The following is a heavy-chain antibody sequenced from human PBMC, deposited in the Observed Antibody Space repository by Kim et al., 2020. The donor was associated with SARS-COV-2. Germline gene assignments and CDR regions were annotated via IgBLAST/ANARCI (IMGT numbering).Heavy chain of an antibody. CDR2: IIPIFGTA. V-gene: IGHV1-69*13. J-gene: IGHJ5*02. D-gene: IGHD2-21*02. CDR1: GGTVSSYA. CDR3: ASPSACGGYCYWNFWWFDP. Sequence: SVKVSCKASGGTVSSYAISWVRQAPGQGLEGMGGIIPIFGTANYAQKFQGRVTITADESTSTAYMELSSLSSEDTAVDYCASPSACGGYCYWNFWWFDPWGQGTLVTVSS.